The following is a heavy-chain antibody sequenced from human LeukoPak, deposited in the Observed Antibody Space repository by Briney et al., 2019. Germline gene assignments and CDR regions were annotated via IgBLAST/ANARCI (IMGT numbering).Heavy chain of an antibody. D-gene: IGHD3-22*01. Sequence: ASVKVSCKASGYSFDRYGISWVRQAPGQGLEWLGWIGAFNGNTNYAQNLQGRVTMAADTSTTTAYMELRSLSSDDTAVYYCARDFLSYDGSENHFEDTFDIWGQGTMVTVSS. CDR3: ARDFLSYDGSENHFEDTFDI. V-gene: IGHV1-18*01. CDR1: GYSFDRYG. J-gene: IGHJ3*02. CDR2: IGAFNGNT.